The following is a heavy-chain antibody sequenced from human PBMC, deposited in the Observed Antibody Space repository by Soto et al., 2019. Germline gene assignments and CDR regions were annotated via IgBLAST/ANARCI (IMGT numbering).Heavy chain of an antibody. J-gene: IGHJ3*02. Sequence: PSETLSLTCTVSVGSISSGDYYWSWIRQPPGKGLEWIGYIYYSGSTYYNPSLKSRVTISVDTSKNQFSLKLSSVTAADTAVYYCARVTYYDSSGYISPKAFDIWGQGTMVTVS. V-gene: IGHV4-30-4*01. CDR3: ARVTYYDSSGYISPKAFDI. D-gene: IGHD3-22*01. CDR2: IYYSGST. CDR1: VGSISSGDYY.